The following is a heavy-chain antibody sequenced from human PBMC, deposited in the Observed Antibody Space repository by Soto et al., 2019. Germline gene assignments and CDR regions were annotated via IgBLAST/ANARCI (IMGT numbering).Heavy chain of an antibody. CDR2: ISGSGGST. Sequence: GGSLRLSCAASGFTFSSYAMSWVRQAPGKGLEWVSAISGSGGSTYYADSVKGRFTISRDNSKNTLYLKMNSLRAEDTAVYYLATFHPALYCSGGSCYPMVPAFDIWGQGTMVTVSS. CDR3: ATFHPALYCSGGSCYPMVPAFDI. V-gene: IGHV3-23*01. CDR1: GFTFSSYA. D-gene: IGHD2-15*01. J-gene: IGHJ3*02.